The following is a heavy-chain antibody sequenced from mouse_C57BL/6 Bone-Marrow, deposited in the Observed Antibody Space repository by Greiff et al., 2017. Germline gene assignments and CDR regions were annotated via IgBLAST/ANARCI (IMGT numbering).Heavy chain of an antibody. J-gene: IGHJ2*01. D-gene: IGHD1-1*01. CDR1: GFTFSSYA. V-gene: IGHV5-9-1*02. CDR3: TRDGYYGSSYYFDY. Sequence: EVQLVESGEGLVKPGGSLKLSCAASGFTFSSYAMSWVRQTPEKRLEWVAYISSGGDYIYYADTVEGRFTISRDNARNTLYLQMSSLKSEDTAMYYCTRDGYYGSSYYFDYWGQGTTLTVSS. CDR2: ISSGGDYI.